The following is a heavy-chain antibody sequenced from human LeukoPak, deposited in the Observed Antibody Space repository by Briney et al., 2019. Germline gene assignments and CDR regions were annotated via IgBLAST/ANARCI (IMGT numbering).Heavy chain of an antibody. CDR3: AREASRYYDSSGYTSGYFDY. D-gene: IGHD3-22*01. J-gene: IGHJ4*02. CDR1: GFTFSSYA. CDR2: ITYDGSNK. Sequence: GGSLRLSCAASGFTFSSYAMHWVRQAPGKGLEWVAVITYDGSNKYYADSVKGRFTISRDNSKNTLYLQMNSLRAEDTAVYYCAREASRYYDSSGYTSGYFDYWGQGTLVTVSS. V-gene: IGHV3-30*04.